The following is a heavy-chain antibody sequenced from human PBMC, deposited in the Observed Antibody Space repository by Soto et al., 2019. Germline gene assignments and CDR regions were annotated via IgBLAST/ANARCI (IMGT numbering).Heavy chain of an antibody. Sequence: QVQLVQSGAEVKKPGSSVKVSCKASGGTFSSYAISWVRQAPGQGLEWMGGIIPIFGTANYAQKFQGRVTITADKSTSTAYMELSSLRSEDTAMYYCASEDCSGGSCYLDYWGQGTLVTVSS. V-gene: IGHV1-69*06. D-gene: IGHD2-15*01. CDR1: GGTFSSYA. J-gene: IGHJ4*02. CDR3: ASEDCSGGSCYLDY. CDR2: IIPIFGTA.